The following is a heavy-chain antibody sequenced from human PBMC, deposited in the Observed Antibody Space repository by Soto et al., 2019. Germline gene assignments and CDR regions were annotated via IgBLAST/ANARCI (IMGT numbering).Heavy chain of an antibody. CDR3: RATDGSGRYNWFDP. CDR2: ISSSSSYT. Sequence: QVQLVESGGGLVKPGGFLRLYCAASGFTFSDYYMSWIRQAPGKGLEWVSYISSSSSYTNYADSVKGRFTISRDNAKNSLYLQMNSLRAEDTAVYYCRATDGSGRYNWFDPWGQGTLVTVSS. V-gene: IGHV3-11*06. CDR1: GFTFSDYY. J-gene: IGHJ5*02. D-gene: IGHD3-10*01.